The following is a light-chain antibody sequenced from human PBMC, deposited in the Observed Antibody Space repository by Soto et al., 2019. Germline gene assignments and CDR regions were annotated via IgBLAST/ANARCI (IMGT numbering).Light chain of an antibody. V-gene: IGLV2-14*01. J-gene: IGLJ2*01. Sequence: QSVLTQPASVSGSPGQSITISCTGTSSYVGGYRFVSWYQQYPGKAPKLLIYEVSTRPSGVSNRFSGSKSGNTASLTISWLQTDDEADYYCSSYASTTPHVILGGGTKLTVL. CDR3: SSYASTTPHVI. CDR2: EVS. CDR1: SSYVGGYRF.